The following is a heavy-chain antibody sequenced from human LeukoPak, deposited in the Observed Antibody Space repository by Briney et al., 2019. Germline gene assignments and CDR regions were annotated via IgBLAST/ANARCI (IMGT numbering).Heavy chain of an antibody. CDR1: GFTFSSYA. CDR2: ISGSGGST. D-gene: IGHD1-26*01. Sequence: GGSLRLSCAASGFTFSSYAMSWVRQAPGKGLEWVSAISGSGGSTYYADSVKGRFTISRDNSKNTLHLQMNSLRAEDTAVYYCAKDWSKSYDYFDYWGQGTLVTVSS. J-gene: IGHJ4*02. V-gene: IGHV3-23*01. CDR3: AKDWSKSYDYFDY.